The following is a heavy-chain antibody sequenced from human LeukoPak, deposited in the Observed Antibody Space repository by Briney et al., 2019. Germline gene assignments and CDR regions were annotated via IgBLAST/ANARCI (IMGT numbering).Heavy chain of an antibody. J-gene: IGHJ4*02. CDR2: ISSSSSYI. CDR1: GFTFSSYS. Sequence: GGSLRLSCAASGFTFSSYSMNWVRQAPGNGLEWVSSISSSSSYIYYADSVKGRFTISRDNAENSLYLQMNSLRAEDTAVYYCARDSSGWTQEVGEGDYWGQGTLVTVSS. CDR3: ARDSSGWTQEVGEGDY. D-gene: IGHD6-19*01. V-gene: IGHV3-21*01.